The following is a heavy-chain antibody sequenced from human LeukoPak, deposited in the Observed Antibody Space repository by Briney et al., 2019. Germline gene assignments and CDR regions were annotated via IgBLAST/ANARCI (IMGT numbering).Heavy chain of an antibody. CDR2: IVVGSGDT. V-gene: IGHV1-58*02. J-gene: IGHJ6*02. CDR3: AASLIDVEYYYNYYGMDV. Sequence: SVKVSCTASGFTFTSSAMQWVRQARGQRLEWIGWIVVGSGDTNYAQQFQERVTITRDMSTSTAYMELSSLRSEDTAVYYCAASLIDVEYYYNYYGMDVWGQGTTVTVSS. CDR1: GFTFTSSA. D-gene: IGHD1-1*01.